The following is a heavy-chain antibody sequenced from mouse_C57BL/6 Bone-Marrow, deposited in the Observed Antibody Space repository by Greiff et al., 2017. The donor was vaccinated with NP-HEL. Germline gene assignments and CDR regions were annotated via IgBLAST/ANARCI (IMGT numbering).Heavy chain of an antibody. Sequence: QVQLQQSGPELVKPGASVKISCKASGYAFSSSWMNWVKQRPGKGLEWIGRIYPGDGDTNYNGKFKGKATLTADKSSSTAYMQLSSLTSEDSAVYFCARPLYWYFDVWGTGTTVTVSS. CDR3: ARPLYWYFDV. CDR2: IYPGDGDT. V-gene: IGHV1-82*01. CDR1: GYAFSSSW. J-gene: IGHJ1*03.